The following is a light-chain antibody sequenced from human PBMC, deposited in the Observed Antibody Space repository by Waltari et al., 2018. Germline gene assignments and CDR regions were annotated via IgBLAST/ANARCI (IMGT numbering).Light chain of an antibody. CDR1: TSDIGSYNY. CDR3: CTYVGSFKV. CDR2: DVF. J-gene: IGLJ3*02. V-gene: IGLV2-11*01. Sequence: QSALSQPRSVSGSPGQSITISCAGSTSDIGSYNYVSWYQQHPGLAPKVVIYDVFKRPSGVPDRFYGFKSGNTASLTISGLQTDDEADYYCCTYVGSFKVFGGGTKLTVL.